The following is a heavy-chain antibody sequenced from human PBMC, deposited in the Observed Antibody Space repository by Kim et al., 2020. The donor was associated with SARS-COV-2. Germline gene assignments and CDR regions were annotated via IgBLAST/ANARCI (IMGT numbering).Heavy chain of an antibody. V-gene: IGHV3-74*01. CDR2: INGDGSST. J-gene: IGHJ5*02. D-gene: IGHD3-10*01. CDR1: GFTFSSYW. Sequence: GGSLRLSCAASGFTFSSYWMHWVRQAPGKGLVWVSRINGDGSSTTYADSVKGRFTISRDNAKNMLYLEMNSLRAEDTAVYYCARALSWSNVNGFYSWGQG. CDR3: ARALSWSNVNGFYS.